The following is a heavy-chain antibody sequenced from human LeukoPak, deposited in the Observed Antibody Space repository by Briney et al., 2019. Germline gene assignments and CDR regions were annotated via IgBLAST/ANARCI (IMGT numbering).Heavy chain of an antibody. J-gene: IGHJ5*02. Sequence: ASVKVSCKASGGTFSSYAISWVRQAPGQGLEWMGWISAYNGNTNYAQKLQGRVTMTTDTSTSTAYMELRSLRSDDTAVYYCARGPYYDFWSGYVGFDPWGQGTLVTVSS. CDR3: ARGPYYDFWSGYVGFDP. D-gene: IGHD3-3*01. V-gene: IGHV1-18*01. CDR1: GGTFSSYA. CDR2: ISAYNGNT.